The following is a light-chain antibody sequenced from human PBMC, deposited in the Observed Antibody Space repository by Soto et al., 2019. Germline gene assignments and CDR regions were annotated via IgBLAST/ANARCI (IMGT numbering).Light chain of an antibody. Sequence: EIVLTQSPGTLSFSPGERATLTCRASQSVSSSYLAWFQQKPGQAPRLLIYGASSRATGIPDRFSGSGSGTDLTLTISRLEPEDFAVYYCQQYGNAPFTFGPGTKVDIK. V-gene: IGKV3-20*01. J-gene: IGKJ3*01. CDR2: GAS. CDR1: QSVSSSY. CDR3: QQYGNAPFT.